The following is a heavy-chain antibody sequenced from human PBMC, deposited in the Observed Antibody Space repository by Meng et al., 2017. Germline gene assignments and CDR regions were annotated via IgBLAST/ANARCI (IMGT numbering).Heavy chain of an antibody. CDR1: GFTFSSYA. V-gene: IGHV3-30*04. CDR2: ISYDGSNK. CDR3: ARGGVIVVVLEWTDY. J-gene: IGHJ4*02. Sequence: GESLKISCAASGFTFSSYAMHWVRQAPGKGLEWVAVISYDGSNKYYADSVKGRFTISRDNSKNTLYLQMNSLRAEDTAVYYCARGGVIVVVLEWTDYWGQGTLVTVSS. D-gene: IGHD2-2*01.